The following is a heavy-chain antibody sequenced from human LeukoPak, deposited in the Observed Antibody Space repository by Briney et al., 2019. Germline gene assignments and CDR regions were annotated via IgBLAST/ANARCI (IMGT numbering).Heavy chain of an antibody. CDR2: IYYSGST. CDR1: GGSISSGGYY. V-gene: IGHV4-31*03. CDR3: ARDTEGPRDYYYYYGMDV. J-gene: IGHJ6*04. Sequence: SETLSLTCTASGGSISSGGYYWSWIRQHPGKGLEWIGYIYYSGSTYYNPSLKSRVTISVDTSKNQFSLKLSSVTAADTAVYYCARDTEGPRDYYYYYGMDVWGKGATVTVSS.